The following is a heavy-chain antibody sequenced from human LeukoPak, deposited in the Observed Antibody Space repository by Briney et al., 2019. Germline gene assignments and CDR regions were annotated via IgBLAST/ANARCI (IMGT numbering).Heavy chain of an antibody. CDR1: GGTFSSYA. J-gene: IGHJ4*02. D-gene: IGHD2-21*02. CDR3: ARSVVVTAAIDY. CDR2: SIPILGIA. Sequence: SVKVSCKASGGTFSSYAISWVRQAPGQGLEGMGRSIPILGIANYAQKFQGRVTITADKSTSTAYMELSRLRSEDTAVYYCARSVVVTAAIDYWGQGTLVTVSS. V-gene: IGHV1-69*04.